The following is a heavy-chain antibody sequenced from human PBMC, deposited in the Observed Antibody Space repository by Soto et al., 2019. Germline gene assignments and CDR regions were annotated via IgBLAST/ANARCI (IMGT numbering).Heavy chain of an antibody. CDR2: IYYSGST. CDR1: GGSISSGGYY. V-gene: IGHV4-31*03. Sequence: SETLSLTCTVSGGSISSGGYYWSWIRQHPGKGLEWIGYIYYSGSTYYNPSLKSRVTISVDTSKNQFSLKLSSVTAADTAVYYCARALWFGETKEFDYWGQGTLVTVSS. D-gene: IGHD3-10*01. J-gene: IGHJ4*02. CDR3: ARALWFGETKEFDY.